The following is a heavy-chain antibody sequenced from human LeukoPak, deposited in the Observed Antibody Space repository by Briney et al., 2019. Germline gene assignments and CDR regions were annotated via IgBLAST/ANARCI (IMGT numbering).Heavy chain of an antibody. Sequence: GGSLRLSCAASGFTFSSYGMHWVRQAPGKGLEWVVVISYDGSNKYYADSVKGRFTISRDNSKNTLYLQMNSLRAEDTAVYYCARASPDYGDYVPFYFDYWGQGTLVTVSS. D-gene: IGHD4-17*01. V-gene: IGHV3-30*03. CDR1: GFTFSSYG. CDR3: ARASPDYGDYVPFYFDY. CDR2: ISYDGSNK. J-gene: IGHJ4*02.